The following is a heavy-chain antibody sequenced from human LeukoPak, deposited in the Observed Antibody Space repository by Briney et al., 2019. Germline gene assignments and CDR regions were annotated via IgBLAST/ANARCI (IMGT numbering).Heavy chain of an antibody. CDR3: ARLAPVSGSYYFDY. CDR1: GGSISSSSYY. V-gene: IGHV4-39*07. Sequence: SETLSLTCTVSGGSISSSSYYWGWIRQPPGKGLEWIGSIYYSGSTYYNPSLKSRVTISVDTSKNQFSLKLSSVTAADTAVYYCARLAPVSGSYYFDYWGQGTLVTASS. CDR2: IYYSGST. D-gene: IGHD1-26*01. J-gene: IGHJ4*02.